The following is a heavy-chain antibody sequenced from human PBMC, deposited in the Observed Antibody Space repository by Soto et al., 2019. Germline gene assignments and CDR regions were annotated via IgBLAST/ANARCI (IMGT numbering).Heavy chain of an antibody. Sequence: SETLSLTCTVSGGSISSGGYYWSWIRQHPGKGLEWIGYIYYSGSTYYNPSLKSRVTISVDTSKNQFSLKLSSVTAADTAVYYCAIPLKRNDYYYYYGMDVWGQGTTVTVSS. CDR2: IYYSGST. CDR3: AIPLKRNDYYYYYGMDV. CDR1: GGSISSGGYY. V-gene: IGHV4-31*03. J-gene: IGHJ6*02.